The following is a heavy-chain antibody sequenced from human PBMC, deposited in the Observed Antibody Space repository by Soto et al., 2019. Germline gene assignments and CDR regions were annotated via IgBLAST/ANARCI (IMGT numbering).Heavy chain of an antibody. CDR2: IDPSDSYT. J-gene: IGHJ6*02. CDR3: ATGRDWFGELSHSDYSYYGMDV. CDR1: GYSFTSYW. Sequence: PGESLKISCKGSGYSFTSYWISWGLQMPWKGLEWMGRIDPSDSYTNYSPSFQGHVTISADKSISTAYLQWSSLKASDTAMYYCATGRDWFGELSHSDYSYYGMDVWGQGNTLTVSS. V-gene: IGHV5-10-1*01. D-gene: IGHD3-10*01.